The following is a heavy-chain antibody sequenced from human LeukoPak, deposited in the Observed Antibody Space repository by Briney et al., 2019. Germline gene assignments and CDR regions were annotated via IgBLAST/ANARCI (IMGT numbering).Heavy chain of an antibody. CDR1: GFTFSSYA. D-gene: IGHD2-21*02. Sequence: SGGSLRLSCAASGFTFSSYAMYWVRRTPGKGLEYVSVISGNGVSTHYATSVKGRFTISRDNSKNTLYLQMGSLRAEDMAVYYCARVDCGGDCYSPYYYGMDVWGQGTTVTVSS. V-gene: IGHV3-64*01. CDR2: ISGNGVST. CDR3: ARVDCGGDCYSPYYYGMDV. J-gene: IGHJ6*02.